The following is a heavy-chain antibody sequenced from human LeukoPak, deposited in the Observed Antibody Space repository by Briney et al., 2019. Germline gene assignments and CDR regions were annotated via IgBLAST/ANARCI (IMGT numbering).Heavy chain of an antibody. J-gene: IGHJ4*02. CDR2: IYYSGST. V-gene: IGHV4-59*05. CDR1: GGSISSYY. D-gene: IGHD6-13*01. CDR3: ARSSIAAAASDY. Sequence: SETLSLTCTVSGGSISSYYWSWIRQPPGKGLEWIGSIYYSGSTYYDPSLKSRVTISVDTSKNQFSLKLSSVTAADTAVYYCARSSIAAAASDYWGQGTLVTVSS.